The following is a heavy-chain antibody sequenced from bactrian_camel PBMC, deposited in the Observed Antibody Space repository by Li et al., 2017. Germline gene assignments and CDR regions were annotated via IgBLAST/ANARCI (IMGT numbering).Heavy chain of an antibody. Sequence: HVQLVESGGGSVQAGGSLTLSCAASGLVYPFWSMAWFRQAPGKEREGVARIDSRGTTEYVDSVKGRFTVFKGNAGKTLYLQMNSLRPEDTAMYYCAADRVDSCPSILADDPHPSDFGDWGQGTQVTVS. CDR2: IDSRGTT. CDR1: GLVYPFWS. V-gene: IGHV3S61*01. CDR3: AADRVDSCPSILADDPHPSDFGD. J-gene: IGHJ6*01. D-gene: IGHD5*01.